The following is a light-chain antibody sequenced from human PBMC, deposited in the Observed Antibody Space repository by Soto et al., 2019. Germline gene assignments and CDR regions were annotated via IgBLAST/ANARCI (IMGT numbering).Light chain of an antibody. CDR3: QNYNIAPLP. Sequence: DVPMTQSPSSLSASVGDRVTITCRASQGIAPNLAWFQQKPGKVPKLLIYATSTLHSGVPSRFSGSGSGTDFTLTISSLQPEDIGTYYCQNYNIAPLPFGGGTKVEIK. CDR2: ATS. CDR1: QGIAPN. V-gene: IGKV1-27*01. J-gene: IGKJ4*01.